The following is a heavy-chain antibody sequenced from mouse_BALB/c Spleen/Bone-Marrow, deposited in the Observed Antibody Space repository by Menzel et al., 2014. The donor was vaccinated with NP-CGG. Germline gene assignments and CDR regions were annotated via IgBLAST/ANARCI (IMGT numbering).Heavy chain of an antibody. CDR1: GYTFAYYT. D-gene: IGHD2-2*01. CDR3: AREVYGSWFAY. V-gene: IGHV1-4*01. Sequence: QVQLQQSGAELARPGASVKMSCKASGYTFAYYTVHWVKQRPGQGLEWIGYINPSSGYTNYSQKFKDKATLTTDKSSSTAYMQLSSLTSEDSAVYYCAREVYGSWFAYWGQGTLVTVSA. J-gene: IGHJ3*01. CDR2: INPSSGYT.